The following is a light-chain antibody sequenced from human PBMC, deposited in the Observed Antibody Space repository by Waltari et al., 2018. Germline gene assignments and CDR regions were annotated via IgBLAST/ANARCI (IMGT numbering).Light chain of an antibody. CDR1: QIVFTNS. V-gene: IGKV3-20*01. Sequence: DIVLTQSPGTLSLSPAERATLSCRASQIVFTNSLAWYQQKTGQAPRLLIFGASNRASGIPDRFIGSGSGTDFTLTIGRLEPEDFAMYYCQQYHDSPPTFGGGTNVEI. J-gene: IGKJ4*01. CDR2: GAS. CDR3: QQYHDSPPT.